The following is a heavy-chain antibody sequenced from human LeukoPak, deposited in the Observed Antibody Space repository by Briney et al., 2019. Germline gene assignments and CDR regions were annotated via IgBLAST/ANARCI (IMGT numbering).Heavy chain of an antibody. CDR3: ARGGYSSSWYPPPWFDP. CDR2: ISSSSSYI. Sequence: PGGSPRLSRAASGFTFSSYSMNWVRQAPGKGLEWVSSISSSSSYIYYADSVKGRFTISRDNAKNSLYLQMNSLRAEDTAVYYCARGGYSSSWYPPPWFDPWGQGTLVTVSS. V-gene: IGHV3-21*01. CDR1: GFTFSSYS. D-gene: IGHD6-13*01. J-gene: IGHJ5*02.